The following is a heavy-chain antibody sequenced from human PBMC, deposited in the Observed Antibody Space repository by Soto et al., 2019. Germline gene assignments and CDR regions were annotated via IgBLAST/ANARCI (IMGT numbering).Heavy chain of an antibody. CDR2: TVPVFDTS. Sequence: QVQLVQSGAVVKKPGSSVEVSCKASGGTFNGYGISWVRQAPGQGLEWMGGTVPVFDTSKYAPRFQGRVTITADKTTSTADMELSSERSEDTAIYFCARGVSNSGAYYTGPSAYDLWGQGTLVIVSS. D-gene: IGHD3-10*01. V-gene: IGHV1-69*06. CDR1: GGTFNGYG. CDR3: ARGVSNSGAYYTGPSAYDL. J-gene: IGHJ3*01.